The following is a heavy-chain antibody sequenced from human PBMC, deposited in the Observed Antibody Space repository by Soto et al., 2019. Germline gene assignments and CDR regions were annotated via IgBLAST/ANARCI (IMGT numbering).Heavy chain of an antibody. V-gene: IGHV1-69*01. Sequence: SVKVSCKASGGPFISYAIIWVRQSPGQGLEWMGGIIPIFGTANYAQKFQGRVTITADESTSTAYMELSSLRSEDTAVYYCASPADDQHYYYYGMDVWGQGTTVTVSS. CDR3: ASPADDQHYYYYGMDV. CDR1: GGPFISYA. CDR2: IIPIFGTA. D-gene: IGHD2-2*01. J-gene: IGHJ6*02.